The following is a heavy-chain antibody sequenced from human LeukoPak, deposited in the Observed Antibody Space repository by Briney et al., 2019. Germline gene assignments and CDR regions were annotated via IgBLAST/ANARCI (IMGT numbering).Heavy chain of an antibody. CDR2: IIPIFGTA. D-gene: IGHD2-2*01. CDR1: GGTFSSYA. CDR3: ARVGCSSTSCYPNFDY. Sequence: GSSVKVSCKASGGTFSSYAISWVRQAPGQGLEWMGGIIPIFGTANYAQKFQGRVTITADEYTSTAYMELSSLRSEDTAVYYCARVGCSSTSCYPNFDYWGQGTLVTVSS. V-gene: IGHV1-69*01. J-gene: IGHJ4*02.